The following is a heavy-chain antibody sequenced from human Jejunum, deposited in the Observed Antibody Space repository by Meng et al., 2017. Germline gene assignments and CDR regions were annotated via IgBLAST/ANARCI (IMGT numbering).Heavy chain of an antibody. CDR2: ISWNSASI. V-gene: IGHV3-9*01. CDR3: AKAATGAAAGTHSYFDY. D-gene: IGHD6-13*01. J-gene: IGHJ4*02. Sequence: GGSLRLSCVASGFTFDDYGMHWVRQAPGKGLEWVSGISWNSASIGYADSLKGRFTISRDNARNSVYLQMNSLRPEDTALYYCAKAATGAAAGTHSYFDYWGQGILVTVSS. CDR1: GFTFDDYG.